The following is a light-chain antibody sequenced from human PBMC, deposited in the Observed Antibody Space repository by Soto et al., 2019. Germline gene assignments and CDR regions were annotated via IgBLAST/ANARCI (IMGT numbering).Light chain of an antibody. CDR2: DTS. CDR1: QSVGGSS. V-gene: IGKV3-20*01. CDR3: QQYHNSPRT. Sequence: ETLLTQSPGTLSLSPGXRATLSCRASQSVGGSSLAWYQQRPGQAPRLLIYDTSNRATGIPDRFSGSGSGTDFTLTISRLEPEDFAVYYCQQYHNSPRTFGQGTKVDIK. J-gene: IGKJ1*01.